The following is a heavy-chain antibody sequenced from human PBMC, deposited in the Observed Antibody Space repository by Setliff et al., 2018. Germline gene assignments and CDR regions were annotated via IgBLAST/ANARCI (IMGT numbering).Heavy chain of an antibody. Sequence: SGPTLVNPTQTLTLTCTFSGFSLSTNGVGVGWIRQPPGKALEWLALIYWDDDKRYSPSLKSRLTITRDISKNQVVLTVANMDPVDTATYYCTHRSIRNFKGEDSWGQGTPVTVSS. J-gene: IGHJ4*02. CDR3: THRSIRNFKGEDS. D-gene: IGHD3-9*01. CDR2: IYWDDDK. V-gene: IGHV2-5*02. CDR1: GFSLSTNGVG.